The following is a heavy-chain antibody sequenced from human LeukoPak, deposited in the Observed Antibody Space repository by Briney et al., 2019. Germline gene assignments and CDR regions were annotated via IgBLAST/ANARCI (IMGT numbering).Heavy chain of an antibody. Sequence: GGSLRLSWAVAGFTVSSDAMSWVRLAPGGWLGWVSSISGSGGSTYYADSVKGRFTISRDNSKNTLYPQMNSLRAEDKAVYYCAKERGPSGSYPFDYWGQGTLVTVSS. V-gene: IGHV3-23*01. CDR2: ISGSGGST. J-gene: IGHJ4*02. CDR1: GFTVSSDA. D-gene: IGHD1-26*01. CDR3: AKERGPSGSYPFDY.